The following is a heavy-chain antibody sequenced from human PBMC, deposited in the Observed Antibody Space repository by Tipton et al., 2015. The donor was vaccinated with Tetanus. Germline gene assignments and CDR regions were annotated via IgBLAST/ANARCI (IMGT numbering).Heavy chain of an antibody. Sequence: SLRLSCAASGFSFSVYSINWVRQAPGKGLEWVSSISGAGKYIYYADSVKGRFTISRDNAKNSLSLEMNSLRADVTAVYYCARDHRPTSRGSESYYYYGLDVWGHGTTVTVSS. J-gene: IGHJ6*02. CDR3: ARDHRPTSRGSESYYYYGLDV. V-gene: IGHV3-21*06. CDR2: ISGAGKYI. CDR1: GFSFSVYS. D-gene: IGHD3-10*01.